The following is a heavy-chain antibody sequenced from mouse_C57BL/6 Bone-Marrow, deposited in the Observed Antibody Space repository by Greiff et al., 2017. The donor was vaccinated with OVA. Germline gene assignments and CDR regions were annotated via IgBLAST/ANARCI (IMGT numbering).Heavy chain of an antibody. CDR3: AKLFYAMDY. V-gene: IGHV1-50*01. J-gene: IGHJ4*01. CDR2: IAPSDSYT. Sequence: VQLQQPGAELVKPGASVKLSCKASGYTFTSYWMQWVKQRPGQGLEWIGEIAPSDSYTNYNQKFKGKATLTVDTSSSTAYMQLSSLTSEDSAVYYCAKLFYAMDYWGQGTSVTVSS. D-gene: IGHD3-3*01. CDR1: GYTFTSYW.